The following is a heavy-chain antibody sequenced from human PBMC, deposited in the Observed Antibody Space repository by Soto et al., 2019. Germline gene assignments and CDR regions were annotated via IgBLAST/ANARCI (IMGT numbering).Heavy chain of an antibody. CDR1: GGSISSSSYY. V-gene: IGHV4-39*01. CDR2: IYYSGST. Sequence: SETLSLTCTVSGGSISSSSYYWGWIRQPPGKGLEWIGSIYYSGSTYYNPSLKSRVTISVDTSKNQFSLKLSSVTAADTAVYYCASQYRSGSYHFDYWGQGTLVTVSS. D-gene: IGHD3-10*01. J-gene: IGHJ4*02. CDR3: ASQYRSGSYHFDY.